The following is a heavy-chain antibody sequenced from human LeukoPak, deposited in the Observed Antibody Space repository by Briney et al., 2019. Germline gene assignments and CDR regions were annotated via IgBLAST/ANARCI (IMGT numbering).Heavy chain of an antibody. J-gene: IGHJ6*02. Sequence: VASVKVSCKASGYTFTDYYMHWVRQAPGQGLEGMGWINPNSGGTNYAQKFQGRVTMTRDTSISTAYMELSRLRSDDTAVYYCARVGWSRIAVAGPHYYGMDVWGQGTTVTVSS. CDR2: INPNSGGT. D-gene: IGHD6-19*01. CDR3: ARVGWSRIAVAGPHYYGMDV. V-gene: IGHV1-2*02. CDR1: GYTFTDYY.